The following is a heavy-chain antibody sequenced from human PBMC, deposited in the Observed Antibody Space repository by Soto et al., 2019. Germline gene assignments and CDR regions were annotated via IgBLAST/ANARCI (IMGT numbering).Heavy chain of an antibody. CDR3: ASQVFQRRLDY. J-gene: IGHJ4*02. CDR1: GDTFTTYT. CDR2: ISGDNSNR. V-gene: IGHV1-3*01. Sequence: ASVKVSCKASGDTFTTYTMHWVRQAPGQSLEWMGWISGDNSNRKYSQKFQGRVTITRNTSASTAYMDLSSLRSEDTAVYYCASQVFQRRLDYWGQGTLVTVSS.